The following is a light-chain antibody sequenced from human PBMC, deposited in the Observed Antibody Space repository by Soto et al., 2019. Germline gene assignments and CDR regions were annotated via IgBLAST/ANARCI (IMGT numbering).Light chain of an antibody. J-gene: IGKJ5*01. CDR3: QQYGTSPGIT. CDR1: QTVSSSY. Sequence: ESGLSRWPETLSIFPGARATLSCTAIQTVSSSYLAWYQQKPGQAPRLLIYGASSRATGIPDRFSGSGSGTDFTLTISRLEPEDFAVYYCQQYGTSPGITFGQGTRLAI. V-gene: IGKV3-20*01. CDR2: GAS.